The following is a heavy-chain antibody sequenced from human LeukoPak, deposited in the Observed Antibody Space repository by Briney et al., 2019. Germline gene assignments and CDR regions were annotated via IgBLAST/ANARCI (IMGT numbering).Heavy chain of an antibody. J-gene: IGHJ4*02. V-gene: IGHV3-30*03. CDR1: GLTFSSYA. Sequence: GRSLRLSCAASGLTFSSYAMHWVRQAPGKGLEWVAVISYDGSNTYYADSAKGRFTISRDNSKNTLYLQMNSLRAEDTAVFYCAVDGSDTPLEYWGQGTLVTVSS. CDR2: ISYDGSNT. CDR3: AVDGSDTPLEY. D-gene: IGHD2-21*02.